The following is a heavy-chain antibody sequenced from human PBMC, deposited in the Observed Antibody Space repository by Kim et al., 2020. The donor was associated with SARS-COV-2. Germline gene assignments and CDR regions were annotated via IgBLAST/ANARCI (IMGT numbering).Heavy chain of an antibody. V-gene: IGHV4-59*01. CDR3: ARAPIGYCSSTSCPPEGYFDY. Sequence: SETLSLTCTVSGGSISSYYWSWIRQPPGKGLEWIGYIYYSGSTNYNPSLKSRVTISVDTSKNQFSLKLSSVTAADTAVYYCARAPIGYCSSTSCPPEGYFDYWGQGTLVTVSS. D-gene: IGHD2-2*01. CDR1: GGSISSYY. CDR2: IYYSGST. J-gene: IGHJ4*02.